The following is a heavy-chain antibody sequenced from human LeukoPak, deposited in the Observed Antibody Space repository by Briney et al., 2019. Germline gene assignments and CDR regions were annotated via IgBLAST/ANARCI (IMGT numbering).Heavy chain of an antibody. J-gene: IGHJ4*02. CDR3: TLTTYYDFWSGYYFDY. D-gene: IGHD3-3*01. V-gene: IGHV3-73*01. CDR1: GFTFRGSA. Sequence: GGSLKLSCVASGFTFRGSAMHWVRQASGKGLEWVGRIRSKANSYATAYAASVKGRFTISRDDSKNTAYLQMNSLKTEDTAVYYCTLTTYYDFWSGYYFDYWGQGTLVTVSS. CDR2: IRSKANSYAT.